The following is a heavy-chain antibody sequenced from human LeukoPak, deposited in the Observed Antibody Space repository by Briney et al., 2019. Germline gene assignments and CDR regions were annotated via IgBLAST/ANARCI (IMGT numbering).Heavy chain of an antibody. D-gene: IGHD4-11*01. CDR2: INQQESNK. J-gene: IGHJ4*02. V-gene: IGHV3-7*01. CDR1: AFIFLTNW. CDR3: ARDPPTDSNWYPDY. Sequence: GRSLRLSCAAVAFIFLTNWMGWVRQAPGKGLELVANINQQESNKNTVESVKGRSTISRDNANNLLFLQMNDRRAEATAIYYCARDPPTDSNWYPDYWGQGTLVTVSS.